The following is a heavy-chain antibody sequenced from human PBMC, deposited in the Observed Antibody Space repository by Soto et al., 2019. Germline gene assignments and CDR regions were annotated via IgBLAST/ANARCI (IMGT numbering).Heavy chain of an antibody. CDR3: AKAQYYDFWSGLNWFDP. D-gene: IGHD3-3*01. CDR2: ISGSGGST. CDR1: GFTFSSYA. J-gene: IGHJ5*02. Sequence: VGSLRLSCAASGFTFSSYAMSWVRQAPGKGLEWVSAISGSGGSTYYADSVKGRFTISRDNSKNTLYLQMDSLRAEDTAVYYCAKAQYYDFWSGLNWFDPWGQGTLVTVSS. V-gene: IGHV3-23*01.